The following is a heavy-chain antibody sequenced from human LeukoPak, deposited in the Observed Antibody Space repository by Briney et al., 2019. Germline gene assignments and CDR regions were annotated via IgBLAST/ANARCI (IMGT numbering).Heavy chain of an antibody. Sequence: ASVKVSCKASGYTFTVYYMHWVRQAPGQGLEWMGWINPNSGGTNYAQKFQGRVTMTRDTSISTAYMELSRLRSDDTAVYYCARVSSKATVRGLITKKNYFYYYMDVWGKGTTVTISS. CDR1: GYTFTVYY. CDR2: INPNSGGT. V-gene: IGHV1-2*02. J-gene: IGHJ6*03. CDR3: ARVSSKATVRGLITKKNYFYYYMDV. D-gene: IGHD3-10*01.